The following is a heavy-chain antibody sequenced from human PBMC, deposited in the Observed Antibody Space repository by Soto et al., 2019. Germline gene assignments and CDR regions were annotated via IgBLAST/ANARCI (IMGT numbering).Heavy chain of an antibody. V-gene: IGHV1-3*01. Sequence: ASVKVSCKASGYTFTSYAMHWVRQAPGQRLEWMGWINAGNGNTKYPQKFQGRVTITRDTSASTAYMELSSLRSEDTAVYYCARDPDYYGSGSGSYWGQGTLVTVSS. CDR1: GYTFTSYA. CDR3: ARDPDYYGSGSGSY. CDR2: INAGNGNT. D-gene: IGHD3-10*01. J-gene: IGHJ4*02.